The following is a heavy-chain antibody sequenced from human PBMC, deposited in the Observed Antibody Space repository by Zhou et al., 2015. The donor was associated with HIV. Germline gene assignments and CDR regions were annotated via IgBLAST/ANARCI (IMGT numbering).Heavy chain of an antibody. CDR2: INTNTGNP. D-gene: IGHD4-17*01. J-gene: IGHJ4*02. Sequence: VQLEQSGVEVKKPGSSVKVSCKASGGTFGGYAFSWVRQAPGQGLEWMGWINTNTGNPTYAQGFTGRFVFSLDTSVSTAYLQISSLKAEDTAVYYCARDARNDYGDYDYWGQGTLVTVSS. V-gene: IGHV7-4-1*02. CDR1: GGTFGGYA. CDR3: ARDARNDYGDYDY.